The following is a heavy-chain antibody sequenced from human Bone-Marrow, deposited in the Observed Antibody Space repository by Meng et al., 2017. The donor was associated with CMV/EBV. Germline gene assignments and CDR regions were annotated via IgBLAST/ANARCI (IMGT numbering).Heavy chain of an antibody. D-gene: IGHD3-3*01. CDR2: IRYGGSNK. J-gene: IGHJ6*02. Sequence: GGSLRLSCAASGFTFSSYWMSWVRQAPGKGLEWVAFIRYGGSNKYYADSVKGRFTISRDNSKNTPYLQMNSLRAEDTAVYYCAKNYICYNDFWSGYYTYYYYYGMDVWGQGTTVTVSS. V-gene: IGHV3-30*02. CDR1: GFTFSSYW. CDR3: AKNYICYNDFWSGYYTYYYYYGMDV.